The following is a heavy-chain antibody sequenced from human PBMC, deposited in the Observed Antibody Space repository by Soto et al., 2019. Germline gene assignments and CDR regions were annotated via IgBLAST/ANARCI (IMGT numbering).Heavy chain of an antibody. Sequence: SETLSLTCTVSGGSISSYYWSWIRQPPGKGLEWIVYIYYSGSANYNPSLKSRVTISVDTSKNQFSLKLSSVTAADTAVYYCARPTYYYDSSGPPAYWGQGTLVTVSS. V-gene: IGHV4-59*01. CDR2: IYYSGSA. D-gene: IGHD3-22*01. J-gene: IGHJ4*02. CDR3: ARPTYYYDSSGPPAY. CDR1: GGSISSYY.